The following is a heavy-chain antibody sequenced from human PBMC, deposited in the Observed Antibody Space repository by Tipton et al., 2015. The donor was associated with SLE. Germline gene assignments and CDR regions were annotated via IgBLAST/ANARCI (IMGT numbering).Heavy chain of an antibody. CDR1: GDSISSGGYY. CDR2: IYYSGST. D-gene: IGHD5-24*01. Sequence: LRLSCTVSGDSISSGGYYWSWIRQHPGKGLEWIGYIYYSGSTYYNPSLKSRVTISVDTSKNQFSLKLSSVTAADTAVYYCARTGATWHWFDPWGQGTLVTVAS. J-gene: IGHJ5*02. V-gene: IGHV4-31*02. CDR3: ARTGATWHWFDP.